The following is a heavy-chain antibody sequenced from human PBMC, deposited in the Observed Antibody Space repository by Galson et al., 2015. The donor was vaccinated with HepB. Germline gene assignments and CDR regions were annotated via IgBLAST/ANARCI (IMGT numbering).Heavy chain of an antibody. Sequence: QSGAEVKKPGESLKISCKASGYSFTNHWLAWVRQMPGKGLEYMGSIYPGDSDSRYSPSFQGQVTISADRSTSTAYLQWSSLKASGTAMYYCARRVEMSTSNYNYFGLDVWGQGTTVTVSS. V-gene: IGHV5-51*03. J-gene: IGHJ6*02. CDR3: ARRVEMSTSNYNYFGLDV. CDR1: GYSFTNHW. D-gene: IGHD5-24*01. CDR2: IYPGDSDS.